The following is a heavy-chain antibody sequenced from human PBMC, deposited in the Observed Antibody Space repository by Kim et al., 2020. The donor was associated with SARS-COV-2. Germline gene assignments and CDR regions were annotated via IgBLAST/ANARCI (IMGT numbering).Heavy chain of an antibody. V-gene: IGHV1-69*13. CDR1: GGTFSSYA. Sequence: SGKVSCKASGGTFSSYAISWVRQAPGQGLEWMGGIIPIFGTANYAQKFQGRVTITADESTSTAYMELSSLRSEDTAVYYCACSGYESDYYYYGMDVWGQGTTVTVSS. J-gene: IGHJ6*02. CDR2: IIPIFGTA. D-gene: IGHD5-12*01. CDR3: ACSGYESDYYYYGMDV.